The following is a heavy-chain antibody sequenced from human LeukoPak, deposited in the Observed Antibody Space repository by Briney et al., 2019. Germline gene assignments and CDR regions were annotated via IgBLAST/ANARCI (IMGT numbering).Heavy chain of an antibody. CDR3: AKRDIVVVPAAQLYSSSWYCFDY. Sequence: PGGSLRLSCAASGFTFSSYAMHWVRQAPGKGLEWVAVISYDGSNKYYADSVKGRFTISRDNSKNTLYLQMNSLRAEDTAVYYCAKRDIVVVPAAQLYSSSWYCFDYWGQGTLVTVSS. J-gene: IGHJ4*02. CDR2: ISYDGSNK. D-gene: IGHD2-2*01. CDR1: GFTFSSYA. V-gene: IGHV3-30-3*02.